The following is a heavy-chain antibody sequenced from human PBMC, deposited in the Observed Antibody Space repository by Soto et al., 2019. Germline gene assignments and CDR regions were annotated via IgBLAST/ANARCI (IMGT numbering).Heavy chain of an antibody. Sequence: SETLSLTCTVSGGSISSYYWSWIRQPPGKGLEWIGYIYYSGNTNYNPSPKSRVIISVDTSKNLFSLKLTSVTAADTAVYYCARIPVDTSMIYWLDPWGQGTLVTVS. V-gene: IGHV4-59*01. J-gene: IGHJ5*02. CDR2: IYYSGNT. CDR1: GGSISSYY. CDR3: ARIPVDTSMIYWLDP. D-gene: IGHD5-18*01.